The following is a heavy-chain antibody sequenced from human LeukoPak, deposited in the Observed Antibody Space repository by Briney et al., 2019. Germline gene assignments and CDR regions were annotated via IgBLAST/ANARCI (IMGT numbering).Heavy chain of an antibody. Sequence: GRTLRLSCAASGFTVSSNYMTWIRQAPGKGLEWVSTIYSGGSTYYVDSVKGRFTISRDSSKTPLDLQMSSLRDDDTAVYYCARDQGGEYSSSWFDFWGQGTLVTVSS. D-gene: IGHD6-13*01. J-gene: IGHJ4*02. CDR2: IYSGGST. V-gene: IGHV3-66*01. CDR1: GFTVSSNY. CDR3: ARDQGGEYSSSWFDF.